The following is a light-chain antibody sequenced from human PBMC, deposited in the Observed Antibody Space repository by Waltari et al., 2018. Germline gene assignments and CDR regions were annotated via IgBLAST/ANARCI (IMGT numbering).Light chain of an antibody. V-gene: IGKV1-33*01. CDR2: DAS. CDR3: QQYDNLPLT. CDR1: QDISNY. J-gene: IGKJ4*01. Sequence: DIQMPQSPYSLSASVGDRVPITCQASQDISNYLNWYQQKPGKAPKLLIYDASNLETGVPSRFSGSGSGTDFTFTISSLQPEDIATYYCQQYDNLPLTFGGGTKVEIK.